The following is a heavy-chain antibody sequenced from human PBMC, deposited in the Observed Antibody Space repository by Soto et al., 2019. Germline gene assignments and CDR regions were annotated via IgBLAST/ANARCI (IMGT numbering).Heavy chain of an antibody. V-gene: IGHV4-39*02. Sequence: QLQLQESGPGLVRPSATLSLTCSVSGGSIIGNHYSCGWILQPPGKRPAWIGHLYYTGTTYYNPFLESRVTMSVVTSGNHCSLHLTSGTAAATAVYHGARRRVGGGQSRLDFWGPGILVTVSS. CDR2: LYYTGTT. CDR1: GGSIIGNHYS. D-gene: IGHD3-16*01. J-gene: IGHJ4*02. CDR3: ARRRVGGGQSRLDF.